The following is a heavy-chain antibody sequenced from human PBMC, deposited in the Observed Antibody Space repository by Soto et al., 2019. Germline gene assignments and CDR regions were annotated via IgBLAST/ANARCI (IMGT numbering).Heavy chain of an antibody. V-gene: IGHV4-59*01. J-gene: IGHJ6*03. Sequence: QVQLQESGPGLVKPSETLSLTCTVSGGSISSYYWRWIRQPPGKGLEWIGYIYYSGSTNYNPSLMIRVTISVDTAKNKFSLKLSSVTAADTAVYYCARLSPRPGGRVPARYMDVWGKGTTVTVSS. CDR3: ARLSPRPGGRVPARYMDV. CDR1: GGSISSYY. CDR2: IYYSGST. D-gene: IGHD6-6*01.